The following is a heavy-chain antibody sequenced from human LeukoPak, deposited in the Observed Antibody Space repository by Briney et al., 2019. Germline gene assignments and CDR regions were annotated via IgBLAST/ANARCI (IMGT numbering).Heavy chain of an antibody. CDR1: GFTFDDYG. V-gene: IGHV3-21*01. J-gene: IGHJ4*02. CDR2: ISSSSSYI. Sequence: GGSLRLSCAASGFTFDDYGMSWVRQAPGKGLEWVSSISSSSSYIYYADSVKGRFTISRDNAENSLYLQMNSLRAEDTAVYYCARDAAAGTDYWGQGTLVTVSS. CDR3: ARDAAAGTDY. D-gene: IGHD6-13*01.